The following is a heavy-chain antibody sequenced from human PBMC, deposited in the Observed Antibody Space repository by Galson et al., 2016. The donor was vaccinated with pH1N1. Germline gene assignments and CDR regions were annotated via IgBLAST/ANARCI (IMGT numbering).Heavy chain of an antibody. CDR3: ARSLNYDSWSGYSDYSMDV. D-gene: IGHD3-3*01. CDR2: ISSYGGSP. J-gene: IGHJ6*02. CDR1: GFTFSNHA. Sequence: SLRLSCAAPGFTFSNHAMHWVRQAPGKGLEYVAGISSYGGSPQYANSVKDRFIISRVNTKNTLYLQMGSLRVEDMAVYYCARSLNYDSWSGYSDYSMDVWGQGTTVTVSS. V-gene: IGHV3-64*01.